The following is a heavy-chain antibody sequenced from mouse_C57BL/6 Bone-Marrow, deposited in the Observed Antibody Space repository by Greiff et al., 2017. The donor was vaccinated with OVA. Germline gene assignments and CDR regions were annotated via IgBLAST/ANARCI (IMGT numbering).Heavy chain of an antibody. CDR3: AREPLLLLYAMDY. V-gene: IGHV5-4*01. D-gene: IGHD1-1*01. CDR1: GFTFSSYA. Sequence: EVKLMESGGGLVKPGGSLKLSCAASGFTFSSYAMSWVRQTPEKRLEWVATISDGGSYTYYPDNVKGRFTISRDNAKNNLYLQMSHLKSEDTAMYYCAREPLLLLYAMDYWGQGTSVTVSS. CDR2: ISDGGSYT. J-gene: IGHJ4*01.